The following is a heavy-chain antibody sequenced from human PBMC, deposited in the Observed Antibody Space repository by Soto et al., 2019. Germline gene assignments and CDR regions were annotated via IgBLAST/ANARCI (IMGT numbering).Heavy chain of an antibody. J-gene: IGHJ4*02. CDR1: GFTVSSNY. CDR3: ATNVNYDFWSGYQFSFDY. Sequence: GGSLRLSCAASGFTVSSNYMSWVRQAPGKGLEWVSVIYSGGSTYYADSVKGRFTISRDNSKNTLYLQMNSLRAEDTAVYYCATNVNYDFWSGYQFSFDYWGQGTLVTVSS. CDR2: IYSGGST. V-gene: IGHV3-66*01. D-gene: IGHD3-3*01.